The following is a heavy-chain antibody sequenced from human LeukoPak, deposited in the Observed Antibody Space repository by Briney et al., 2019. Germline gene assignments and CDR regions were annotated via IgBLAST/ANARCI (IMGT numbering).Heavy chain of an antibody. V-gene: IGHV3-66*02. Sequence: GGSLRLSCAASGFTFSSYAMSWVRQAPGKGLEWVSVIYSGGSTYYADSVKGRFTISRDNSKNTLYLQMNSLRAEDTAVYYCAREGSSGYYYFDYWGQGTLVTVSS. D-gene: IGHD3-22*01. J-gene: IGHJ4*02. CDR1: GFTFSSYA. CDR3: AREGSSGYYYFDY. CDR2: IYSGGST.